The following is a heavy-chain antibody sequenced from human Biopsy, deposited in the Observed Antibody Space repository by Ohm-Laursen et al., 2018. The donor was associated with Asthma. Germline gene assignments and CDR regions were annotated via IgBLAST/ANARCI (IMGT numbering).Heavy chain of an antibody. V-gene: IGHV3-30*01. CDR1: GFSFSNFA. J-gene: IGHJ3*02. Sequence: SLRLSCAASGFSFSNFAIHWVRQAPGKGLEWVGVISKDASTQDYADSVKGRFTMARDNSKNTLDLQMNSLREEDTAVYYCVRDGTDDAFDIWGQGTAVSVSS. CDR3: VRDGTDDAFDI. D-gene: IGHD1-1*01. CDR2: ISKDASTQ.